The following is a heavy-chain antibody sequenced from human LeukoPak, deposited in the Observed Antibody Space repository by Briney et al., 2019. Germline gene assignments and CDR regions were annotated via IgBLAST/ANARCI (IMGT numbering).Heavy chain of an antibody. CDR1: GYSISSGYY. CDR2: IYHSGST. CDR3: ARDRLSTLDY. V-gene: IGHV4-38-2*02. Sequence: PSETLSLTCTVSGYSISSGYYWGWIRQPPGKGLEWIGSIYHSGSTYYNPSLKSRVTISVDTSKNQFSLKLSSVTAADTAVYYCARDRLSTLDYWGQGTLVTVSS. D-gene: IGHD5/OR15-5a*01. J-gene: IGHJ4*02.